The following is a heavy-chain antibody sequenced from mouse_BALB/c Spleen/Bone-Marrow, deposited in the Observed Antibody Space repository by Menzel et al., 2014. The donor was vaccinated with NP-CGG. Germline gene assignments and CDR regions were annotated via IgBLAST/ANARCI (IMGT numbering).Heavy chain of an antibody. Sequence: VQLKDSGPELVKPGASVKISCKASGYTFTDYNMNWVRQSHGKRLEWIGYIYPYNGDTGYNQKFKTRATLSIDNSSNTAYMELHSLTSEDSAVYYCARRDFGDFWGQGTTLTVSS. CDR2: IYPYNGDT. V-gene: IGHV1S29*02. J-gene: IGHJ2*01. D-gene: IGHD3-3*01. CDR1: GYTFTDYN. CDR3: ARRDFGDF.